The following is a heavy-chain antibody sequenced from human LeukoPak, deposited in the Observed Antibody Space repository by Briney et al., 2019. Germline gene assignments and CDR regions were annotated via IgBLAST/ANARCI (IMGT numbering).Heavy chain of an antibody. D-gene: IGHD6-6*01. J-gene: IGHJ5*02. Sequence: GESLKISCKGSGYSFTSYWIGWVRQMPGKGLEWMGIIYPGESDTRYSPSFQGQVTISADKSISTAYLQWSSLKASDTAMYYCARFATEYSSSSRFDPWGQGTLVTVSS. CDR3: ARFATEYSSSSRFDP. CDR1: GYSFTSYW. CDR2: IYPGESDT. V-gene: IGHV5-51*01.